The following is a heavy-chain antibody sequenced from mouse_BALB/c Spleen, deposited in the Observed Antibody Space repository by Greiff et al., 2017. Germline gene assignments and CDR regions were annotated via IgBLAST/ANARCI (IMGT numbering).Heavy chain of an antibody. CDR1: GFTFSSYA. D-gene: IGHD2-1*01. J-gene: IGHJ3*01. CDR2: ISSGGSYT. Sequence: EVQLKESGGGLVTPGGSLKLSCAASGFTFSSYAMSWVRQTPEKRLEWVATISSGGSYTYYPDSVKGRFTISRDNAKNTLYLQMSSLRAEDTAMYYCAREGYGNYWFDYWGQGTLVTVSA. CDR3: AREGYGNYWFDY. V-gene: IGHV5-9-3*01.